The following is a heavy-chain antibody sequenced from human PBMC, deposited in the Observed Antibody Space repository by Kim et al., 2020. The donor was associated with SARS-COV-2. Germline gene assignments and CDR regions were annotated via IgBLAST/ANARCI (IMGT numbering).Heavy chain of an antibody. CDR3: ARASNSDILTGGALGYWYFDL. D-gene: IGHD3-9*01. CDR1: GGSISSYY. Sequence: SETLSLTCTVSGGSISSYYWSWIRQPPGKGLEWIGYIYYSGSTNYNPSLKSRVTISVDTSKNQFSLKLSSVTAADTAVYYCARASNSDILTGGALGYWYFDLWGRGTLVTVSS. CDR2: IYYSGST. V-gene: IGHV4-59*01. J-gene: IGHJ2*01.